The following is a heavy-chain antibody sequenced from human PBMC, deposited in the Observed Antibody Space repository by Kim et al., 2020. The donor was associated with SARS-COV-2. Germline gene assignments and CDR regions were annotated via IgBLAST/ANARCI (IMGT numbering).Heavy chain of an antibody. J-gene: IGHJ2*01. V-gene: IGHV4-39*01. Sequence: SETLSLTCTVSGGSISSSSYYWGWIRQPPGKGLEWIGSIYYSGSTYYNPSLKSRVTISVDTSKNQFSLKLSSVTAADTAVYYCARGGSYWYFDLWGRGTL. CDR1: GGSISSSSYY. CDR3: ARGGSYWYFDL. D-gene: IGHD1-26*01. CDR2: IYYSGST.